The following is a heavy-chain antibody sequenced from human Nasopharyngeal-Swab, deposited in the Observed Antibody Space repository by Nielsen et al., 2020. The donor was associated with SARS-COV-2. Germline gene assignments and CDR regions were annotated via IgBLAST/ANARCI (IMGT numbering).Heavy chain of an antibody. CDR2: INHSGGT. D-gene: IGHD3-22*01. CDR3: ARSQKGYYYDSSGYFY. Sequence: SETLSLTCAVYGGSFSGYYWSWIRQPPGKGLEWIGQINHSGGTNYNPSLKSRVTISVDTSKSQFSLRLNSVTAADTAVYYCARSQKGYYYDSSGYFYWGQGTLVTVSS. V-gene: IGHV4-34*01. CDR1: GGSFSGYY. J-gene: IGHJ4*02.